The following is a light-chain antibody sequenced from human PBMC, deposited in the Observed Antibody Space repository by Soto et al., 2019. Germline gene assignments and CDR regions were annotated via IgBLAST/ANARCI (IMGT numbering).Light chain of an antibody. V-gene: IGKV3-15*01. J-gene: IGKJ5*01. CDR2: GAS. CDR1: QSVSSN. CDR3: QQYNNWPIT. Sequence: IVLTQSPCTLSLSPGERATLSCRASQSVSSNLAWYQQKPGQAPRLLIYGASTRATGIPARFSGSGSGTEFSLTISSLQSEDFAVYYCQQYNNWPITFGQGTRLEIK.